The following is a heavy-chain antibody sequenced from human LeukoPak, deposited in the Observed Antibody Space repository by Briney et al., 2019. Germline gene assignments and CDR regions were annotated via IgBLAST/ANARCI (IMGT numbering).Heavy chain of an antibody. CDR1: GFTFSSYA. Sequence: GGSLRLSCAASGFTFSSYAMSWVRQAPGRGLEWVSAISGSGGSTYYADSVKGRFTISRDNSKNTLYLQMNSLRAEDTAVYYCAKDRGSIQLPFDYWGQGTLVTVSS. CDR2: ISGSGGST. V-gene: IGHV3-23*01. CDR3: AKDRGSIQLPFDY. D-gene: IGHD5-18*01. J-gene: IGHJ4*02.